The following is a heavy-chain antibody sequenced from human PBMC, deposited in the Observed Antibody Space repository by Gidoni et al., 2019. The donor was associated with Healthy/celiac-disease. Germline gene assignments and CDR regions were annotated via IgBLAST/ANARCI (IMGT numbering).Heavy chain of an antibody. CDR1: GASFSGYD. V-gene: IGHV4-34*01. CDR2: IKHSGST. Sequence: QVQLLQWGAGLLKPSATLSLTCAVYGASFSGYDWSWIRQPPGKGLEWIGKIKHSGSTNYNPSLKSRGTISVDTSKNQFSLKLSSVTAADTAVYYCARRLGYSYGLYWFDPWGQGTLVTVSS. CDR3: ARRLGYSYGLYWFDP. J-gene: IGHJ5*02. D-gene: IGHD5-18*01.